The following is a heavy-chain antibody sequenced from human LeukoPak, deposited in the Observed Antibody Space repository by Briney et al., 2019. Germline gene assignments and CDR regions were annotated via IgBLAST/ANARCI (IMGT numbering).Heavy chain of an antibody. CDR3: ARGPLYSSGWYRWFDP. CDR1: GGSFSGYY. Sequence: SETLSLTCAVYGGSFSGYYWSWIRQPPGKGPEWIGEINHSGSTNYNPSLKSRVTISVDTSKNQFSLMLSSVTAADTAVYYCARGPLYSSGWYRWFDPWGQGTLVTVSS. V-gene: IGHV4-34*01. CDR2: INHSGST. J-gene: IGHJ5*02. D-gene: IGHD6-19*01.